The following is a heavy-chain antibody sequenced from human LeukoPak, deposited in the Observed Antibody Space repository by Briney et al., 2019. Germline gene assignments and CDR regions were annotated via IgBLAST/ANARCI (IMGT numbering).Heavy chain of an antibody. CDR2: INPNSGGT. V-gene: IGHV1-2*02. CDR1: GYTFTSYD. Sequence: ASVKVSCKASGYTFTSYDINWVRQAPGQGLEWMGWINPNSGGTNYAQKFQGRVTMTRDTSISTAYMELSRLRSDDTAVYYCARSQRIAAAGTFGYWGQGTLVTVSS. D-gene: IGHD6-13*01. CDR3: ARSQRIAAAGTFGY. J-gene: IGHJ4*02.